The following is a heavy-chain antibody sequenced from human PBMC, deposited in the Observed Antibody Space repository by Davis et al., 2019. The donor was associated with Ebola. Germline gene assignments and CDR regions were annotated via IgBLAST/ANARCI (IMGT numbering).Heavy chain of an antibody. CDR2: IGGGGGDT. V-gene: IGHV3-23*01. CDR3: AKVRSSGWYYCDY. Sequence: GESLKISCAASGFTFSSYAMSWVRQAPGKGLEWVSAIGGGGGDTYYADSVKGRFTISRDNSKNTLYVQMNSLRAEDTAVYYCAKVRSSGWYYCDYWGQGTLVTVSS. D-gene: IGHD6-19*01. CDR1: GFTFSSYA. J-gene: IGHJ4*02.